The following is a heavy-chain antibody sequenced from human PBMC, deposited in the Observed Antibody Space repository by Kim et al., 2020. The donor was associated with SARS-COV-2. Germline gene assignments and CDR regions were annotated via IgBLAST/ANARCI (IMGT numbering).Heavy chain of an antibody. J-gene: IGHJ4*02. CDR3: ARDSGRGQLLHPKSAYGDSYYYFDY. CDR1: GGTFSSYA. Sequence: SVKVSCKASGGTFSSYAISWVRQAPGQGLEWMGGIIPIFGTANYAQKFQGRVTITADESTSTAYMELSSLRSEDTAVYYCARDSGRGQLLHPKSAYGDSYYYFDYWGQGTLVTVSS. CDR2: IIPIFGTA. V-gene: IGHV1-69*13. D-gene: IGHD4-17*01.